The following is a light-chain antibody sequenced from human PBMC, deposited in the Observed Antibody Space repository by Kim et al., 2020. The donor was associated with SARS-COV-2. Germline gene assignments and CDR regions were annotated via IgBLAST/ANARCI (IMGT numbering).Light chain of an antibody. V-gene: IGLV2-11*01. J-gene: IGLJ3*02. CDR1: SSDVGYYNY. CDR3: CSYAAGSTWV. Sequence: QSALTQPASVSGSPGQSVTISCTGTSSDVGYYNYVSWYQQHPGKAPKVMIYDVSKRPSGVPDRFSGSKSGNTASLTISGLQAEDEADYYCCSYAAGSTWVFGGGTQLTVL. CDR2: DVS.